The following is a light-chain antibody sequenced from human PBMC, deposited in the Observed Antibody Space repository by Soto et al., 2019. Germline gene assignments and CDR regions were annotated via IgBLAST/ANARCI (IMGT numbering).Light chain of an antibody. V-gene: IGKV3-20*01. CDR3: QQYGRSPFT. CDR2: GAS. CDR1: QSVSSSD. J-gene: IGKJ3*01. Sequence: EIVLTQSPGTLSLSPGEIATLSCRASQSVSSSDLAWYQQKPGQAPRLLIYGASSRATGLPVRFSGSGSGTDFTLTISRLEPEDFAVYYCQQYGRSPFTFGPGTKVDIK.